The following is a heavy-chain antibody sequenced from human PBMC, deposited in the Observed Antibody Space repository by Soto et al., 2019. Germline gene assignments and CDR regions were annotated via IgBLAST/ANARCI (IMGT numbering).Heavy chain of an antibody. V-gene: IGHV2-5*01. CDR2: IYWNDDK. CDR3: THNACGSDCWGWFDA. J-gene: IGHJ5*02. D-gene: IGHD2-21*02. CDR1: GFSLSTSGVG. Sequence: QITLKESGPTLVKPTQTLTLTCTFSGFSLSTSGVGVGWIRQPPGKALEWLALIYWNDDKRYSSSLKSRLTITKDTSKNQGVLTMTNMDPVDTATDYCTHNACGSDCWGWFDAWGQGTLVTVSS.